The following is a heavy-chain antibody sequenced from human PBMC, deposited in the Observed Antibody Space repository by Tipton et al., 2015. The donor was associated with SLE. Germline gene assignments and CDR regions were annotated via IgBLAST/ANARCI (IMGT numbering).Heavy chain of an antibody. D-gene: IGHD6-6*01. CDR2: INHSGST. J-gene: IGHJ5*02. CDR3: ARAPSGGSSIAARPNWFDP. Sequence: TLSLTCAVYGGSFSGYYWSWIRQPPGKGLEWIGEINHSGSTNYNPSLKSRVTISVDTSKNQFSLKLSSVTAADTAVYYCARAPSGGSSIAARPNWFDPWGQGILVTVSS. V-gene: IGHV4-34*01. CDR1: GGSFSGYY.